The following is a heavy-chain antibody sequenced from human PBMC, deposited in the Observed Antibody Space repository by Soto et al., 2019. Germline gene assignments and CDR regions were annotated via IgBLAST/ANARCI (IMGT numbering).Heavy chain of an antibody. V-gene: IGHV3-15*07. CDR2: IKTKTDGGTT. Sequence: GGSLRLSCAASGFTFNNAWMNWVRQAPGKGLEWVGHIKTKTDGGTTDYAAPVKGRFIISRDDSENTLYLQMTSLKTEDTAVYYCTTGLSKVSWSAFDNWGQGTLVTVSS. CDR1: GFTFNNAW. CDR3: TTGLSKVSWSAFDN. D-gene: IGHD3-3*01. J-gene: IGHJ4*02.